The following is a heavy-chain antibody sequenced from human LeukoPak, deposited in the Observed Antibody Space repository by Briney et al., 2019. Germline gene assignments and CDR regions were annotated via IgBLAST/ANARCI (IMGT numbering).Heavy chain of an antibody. CDR2: IIPIFGTA. Sequence: SVTVSCKSSVGTFINYAISWVRQAPGQGLEWMGGIIPIFGTANYAQKFQGRVTITADESTSTAYMELRSLRSDDTAVYYCARAVGSGWSSYFDYWGQGTLVAVSS. D-gene: IGHD6-19*01. V-gene: IGHV1-69*01. CDR1: VGTFINYA. CDR3: ARAVGSGWSSYFDY. J-gene: IGHJ4*02.